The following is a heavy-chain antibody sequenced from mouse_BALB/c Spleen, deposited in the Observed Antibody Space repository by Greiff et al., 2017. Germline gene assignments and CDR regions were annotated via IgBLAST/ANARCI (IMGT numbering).Heavy chain of an antibody. D-gene: IGHD2-1*01. J-gene: IGHJ1*01. CDR3: ARENGNYENWYFDV. CDR1: GFTFSSYA. V-gene: IGHV5-9-4*01. CDR2: ISSGGSYT. Sequence: DVQLVESGGGLVKPGGSLKLSCAASGFTFSSYAMSWVRQSPEKRLEWVAEISSGGSYTYYPDTVTGRFTISRDNAKNTLYLEMSSLRSEDTAMYYCARENGNYENWYFDVWGAGTTVTVSS.